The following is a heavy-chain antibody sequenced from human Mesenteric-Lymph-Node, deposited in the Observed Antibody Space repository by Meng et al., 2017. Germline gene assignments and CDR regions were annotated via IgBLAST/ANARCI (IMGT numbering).Heavy chain of an antibody. CDR1: GFTFGSYD. V-gene: IGHV3-48*03. J-gene: IGHJ4*02. CDR3: ATYPGLGG. Sequence: GESLKISCATSGFTFGSYDMNWVRQAPGKGPEWVSYIGSSDNAVYYADSVKGRFTISRDNAKNSLYLQMNSLRVEDTALYYCATYPGLGGWGQGTLVTVSS. CDR2: IGSSDNAV. D-gene: IGHD3-16*01.